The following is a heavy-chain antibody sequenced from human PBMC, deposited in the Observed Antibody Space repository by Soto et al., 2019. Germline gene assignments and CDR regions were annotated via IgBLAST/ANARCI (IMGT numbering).Heavy chain of an antibody. D-gene: IGHD3-22*01. CDR1: GFSLSNARMG. Sequence: SGPTLVNPTATLTLTCTVSGFSLSNARMGVSWIRQPPGKALEWLAHIFSNDEKSYSTSLKTRLTISKNTSKSQVVLTMTNMDSVDTATYYCARSLPYYYDSSGYSYYFDYWGQGTLVTVSS. J-gene: IGHJ4*02. CDR3: ARSLPYYYDSSGYSYYFDY. CDR2: IFSNDEK. V-gene: IGHV2-26*01.